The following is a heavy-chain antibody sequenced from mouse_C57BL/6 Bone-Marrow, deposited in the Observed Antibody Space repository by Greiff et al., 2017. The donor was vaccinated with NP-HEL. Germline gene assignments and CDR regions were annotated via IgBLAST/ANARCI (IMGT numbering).Heavy chain of an antibody. CDR3: ARDPYYFDC. CDR2: INPNNGGT. V-gene: IGHV1-26*01. CDR1: GYTFTDYY. Sequence: EVQLQQSGPELVKPGASVKISCKASGYTFTDYYMNWVKQSHGKSLEWIGDINPNNGGTSYNQKFKGKATLTVDKSSSTAYMELRSLTSEDSAVYYCARDPYYFDCWGQGTTLTVSS. J-gene: IGHJ2*01.